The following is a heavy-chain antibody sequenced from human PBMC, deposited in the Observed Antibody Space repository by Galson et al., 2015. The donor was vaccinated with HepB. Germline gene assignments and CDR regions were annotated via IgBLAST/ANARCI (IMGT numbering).Heavy chain of an antibody. CDR1: GFTVSSNY. V-gene: IGHV3-53*01. CDR2: IYSGGST. D-gene: IGHD2-2*01. CDR3: ARDRGSYCSSTSCYEGDAFDI. Sequence: SLRLSCAASGFTVSSNYMSWVRQAPGKGLEWVSVIYSGGSTYYADSVKGRFTISRDNSKNTLYLQMNSLRAEDTAVYYCARDRGSYCSSTSCYEGDAFDIWGQGTMVTVSS. J-gene: IGHJ3*02.